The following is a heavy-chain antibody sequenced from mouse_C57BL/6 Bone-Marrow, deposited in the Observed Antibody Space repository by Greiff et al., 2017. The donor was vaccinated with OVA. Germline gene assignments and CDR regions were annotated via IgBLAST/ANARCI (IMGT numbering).Heavy chain of an antibody. J-gene: IGHJ4*01. CDR3: AITAVVATDY. D-gene: IGHD1-1*01. CDR1: GYSITSGYY. V-gene: IGHV3-6*01. CDR2: ISYDGSN. Sequence: EVQVVESGPGLVKPSQSLSLTCSVTGYSITSGYYWNWIRQSPGNKLEWMGYISYDGSNNYNPSFKNRIAITRDTSKNQFFLKLSSVTTEDTATYYCAITAVVATDYWGQGTSVTVSS.